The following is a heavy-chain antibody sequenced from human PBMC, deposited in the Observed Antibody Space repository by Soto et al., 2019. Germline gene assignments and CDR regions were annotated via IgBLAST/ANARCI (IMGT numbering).Heavy chain of an antibody. Sequence: ASVKVSCKASGYTFTTYAMHWVRQAPGQSLEWVGWINPGNGDTTYSQKLQGRVTITRDTSASTAYMELSSLRSEDTAVYYCARVDWNAMDYWGQGTLVTVSS. CDR3: ARVDWNAMDY. V-gene: IGHV1-3*01. J-gene: IGHJ4*02. CDR2: INPGNGDT. CDR1: GYTFTTYA. D-gene: IGHD1-1*01.